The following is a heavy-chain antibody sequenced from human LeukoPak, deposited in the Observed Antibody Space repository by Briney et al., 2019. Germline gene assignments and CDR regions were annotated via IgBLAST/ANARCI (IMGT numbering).Heavy chain of an antibody. J-gene: IGHJ5*02. D-gene: IGHD4-17*01. CDR1: GDSISYESYY. CDR2: IYRGRT. CDR3: AGEGEYGQSYS. V-gene: IGHV4-30-2*01. Sequence: SETLSLTCAVSGDSISYESYYWNWIRQAPAKGPEWIGNIYRGRTRLNPSYTSRVAISVDMSKSQVSLSLTSVTAADTAIYYCAGEGEYGQSYSWGQGVLVVVSA.